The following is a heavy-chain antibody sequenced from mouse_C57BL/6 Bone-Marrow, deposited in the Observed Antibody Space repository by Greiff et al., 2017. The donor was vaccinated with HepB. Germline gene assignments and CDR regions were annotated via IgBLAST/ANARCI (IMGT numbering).Heavy chain of an antibody. CDR2: IRLKSDNYAT. J-gene: IGHJ4*01. CDR1: GFTFSNYW. Sequence: EVHLVESGGGLVQPGGSMKLSCVASGFTFSNYWMNWVRQSPEKGLEWVAQIRLKSDNYATHYAESVKGRFTISRDDSKCSVYLQMNSLRAEETGIYYCAGYYYAIDYGGQGTSVTVSS. V-gene: IGHV6-3*01. CDR3: AGYYYAIDY.